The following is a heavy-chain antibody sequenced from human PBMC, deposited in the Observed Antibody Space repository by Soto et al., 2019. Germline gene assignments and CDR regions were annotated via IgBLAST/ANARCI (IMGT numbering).Heavy chain of an antibody. V-gene: IGHV4-39*01. J-gene: IGHJ4*02. CDR2: IYFNGNT. Sequence: QLQLQESGPGLVKPSETLSLTCTVSGVSISDTSYYWGWIRQPPGKGLEWIGTIYFNGNTFYNPSLKSRLTISGDTSSNQFSLRLTSVTAADTAVYYCARQGSYWGQGTLVAVSS. CDR3: ARQGSY. CDR1: GVSISDTSYY.